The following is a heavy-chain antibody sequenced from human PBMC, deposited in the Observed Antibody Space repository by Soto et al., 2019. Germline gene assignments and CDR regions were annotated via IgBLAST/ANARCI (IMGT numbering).Heavy chain of an antibody. V-gene: IGHV4-59*01. CDR3: ARDPPVGRGHGAFDI. CDR2: IYYSGST. CDR1: GGSISSYY. D-gene: IGHD3-10*01. Sequence: SETLSLTCTVSGGSISSYYWSWIRQPPGKGLEWIGNIYYSGSTNYNPSLKSRVTISVDTSKNQFSLKLSSVTAADTAVDYCARDPPVGRGHGAFDIWGQGTMVTVSS. J-gene: IGHJ3*02.